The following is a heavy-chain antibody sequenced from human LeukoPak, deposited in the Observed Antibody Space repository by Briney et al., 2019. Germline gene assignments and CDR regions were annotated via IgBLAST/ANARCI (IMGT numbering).Heavy chain of an antibody. V-gene: IGHV4-59*01. CDR2: IYYSGST. J-gene: IGHJ4*02. Sequence: SETLSLTCTVSDGSISSYYWSWIRQPPGKGLEWIGYIYYSGSTNFNPSLKSRVSISVDTSKNQFSLNLTSVTAADTAFYYWARLSRGAAAGFDCWGPGTLVTVSS. D-gene: IGHD6-13*01. CDR1: DGSISSYY. CDR3: ARLSRGAAAGFDC.